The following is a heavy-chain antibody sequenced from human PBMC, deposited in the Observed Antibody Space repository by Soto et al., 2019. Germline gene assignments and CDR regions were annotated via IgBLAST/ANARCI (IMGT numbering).Heavy chain of an antibody. Sequence: EVQLVESGGGLVQPGGSLRLSCAASGFTFRNYDMHWVRQGTGKGMELVSGISAAGDPDYADSVEGRFTISRENAQNSFFLQMNSLRVGDTAVYYCARTDRDFYGLDVWGQGTTVIVSS. CDR3: ARTDRDFYGLDV. V-gene: IGHV3-13*05. CDR1: GFTFRNYD. CDR2: ISAAGDP. J-gene: IGHJ6*02.